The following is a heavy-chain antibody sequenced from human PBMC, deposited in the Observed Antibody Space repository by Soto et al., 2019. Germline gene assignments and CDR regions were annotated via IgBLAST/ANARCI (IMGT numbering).Heavy chain of an antibody. J-gene: IGHJ6*02. Sequence: VASVTVSCKASGYTFTGSYMHWVRQAPGQGLEWMGWINPNSGGTNYAQKFQGRVTMTRDTSISTAYMELSRLRSDDTAVYYCARETVTMVRGVIKTPYYYYYGMDVWGQGTTVTVSS. CDR2: INPNSGGT. CDR3: ARETVTMVRGVIKTPYYYYYGMDV. D-gene: IGHD3-10*01. V-gene: IGHV1-2*02. CDR1: GYTFTGSY.